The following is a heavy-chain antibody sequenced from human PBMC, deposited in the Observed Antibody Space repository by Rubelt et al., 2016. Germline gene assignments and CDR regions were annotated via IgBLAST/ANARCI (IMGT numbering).Heavy chain of an antibody. Sequence: QLQLQESGPGLVKPSETLSLTCTVSGASISSSAYYWGWIRQAPGKGLEWIGYIYYSGSTNYNPSLKSRVTISVDKSKNQFSLKLRSVTAASTAVYYGAGTKGQLNDAFDIWGQGTMVTVSS. CDR3: AGTKGQLNDAFDI. J-gene: IGHJ3*02. CDR2: IYYSGST. V-gene: IGHV4-61*05. D-gene: IGHD6-6*01. CDR1: GASISSSAYY.